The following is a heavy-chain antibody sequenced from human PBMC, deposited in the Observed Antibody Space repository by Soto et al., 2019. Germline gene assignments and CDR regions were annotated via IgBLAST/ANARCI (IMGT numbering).Heavy chain of an antibody. CDR2: ISAYNGNT. Sequence: ASVKVSCKASGYTFRNYGITWVRQAPGQGLEWMGWISAYNGNTNYAHKLQGRVTMTTETSTSTAYMELRSLRSDDTAVYYCARPSSIFSSSSCTVYWGQGTLVTVSS. CDR3: ARPSSIFSSSSCTVY. CDR1: GYTFRNYG. D-gene: IGHD2-2*01. V-gene: IGHV1-18*04. J-gene: IGHJ4*02.